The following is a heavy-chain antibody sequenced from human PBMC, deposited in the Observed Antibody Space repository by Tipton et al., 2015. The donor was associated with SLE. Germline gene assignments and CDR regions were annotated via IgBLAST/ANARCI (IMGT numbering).Heavy chain of an antibody. V-gene: IGHV4-39*01. CDR3: ARGPRFTVRDRVVATFDS. CDR1: GGSISSSSYY. CDR2: IYYSGST. Sequence: TLSLTCTVSGGSISSSSYYWGWIRQPPGKGLEWIGSIYYSGSTYYNPSLKSRVTISVDTSKNQFSLKMSSVTAEDTAVYYCARGPRFTVRDRVVATFDSWGQGTLVTVSS. D-gene: IGHD5-12*01. J-gene: IGHJ4*02.